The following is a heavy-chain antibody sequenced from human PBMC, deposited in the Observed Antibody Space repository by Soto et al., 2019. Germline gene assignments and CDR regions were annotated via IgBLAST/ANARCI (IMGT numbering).Heavy chain of an antibody. D-gene: IGHD2-2*02. V-gene: IGHV4-59*08. CDR1: GGSIGGYY. CDR3: ARSMLVRPAVIGLCEY. Sequence: QVQLQESGPGLVKPSETLSLTCSVSGGSIGGYYWSWIRQVPGRGLEWIGYLYYSGSTNYNPSLKPRVTTSEVKAKNKYSLLMPPVTAAGTAVYYCARSMLVRPAVIGLCEYRGQGTLVTVSS. CDR2: LYYSGST. J-gene: IGHJ4*01.